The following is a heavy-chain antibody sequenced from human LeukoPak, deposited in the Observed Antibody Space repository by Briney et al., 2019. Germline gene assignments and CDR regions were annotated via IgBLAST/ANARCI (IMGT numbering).Heavy chain of an antibody. D-gene: IGHD2-2*01. V-gene: IGHV3-30*02. CDR2: IRYDGSNK. CDR3: AKDLVVPAAIFDY. J-gene: IGHJ4*02. Sequence: GGSLRLSCAASGFTFSSYDMHWVRQAPGKGLEWVAFIRYDGSNKYYADSVKGRFTISRDNSKNTLYLQMNNLRAEDTAVYYCAKDLVVPAAIFDYWGQGTLVTVSS. CDR1: GFTFSSYD.